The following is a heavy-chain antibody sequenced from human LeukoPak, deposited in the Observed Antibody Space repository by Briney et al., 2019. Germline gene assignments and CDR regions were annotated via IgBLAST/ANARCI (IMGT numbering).Heavy chain of an antibody. Sequence: GGSLRLSCAASGFTFSSYAMSWVRQPPGKGLEWVSGISGSGDNTYYADSVKGRFTISRDNSKKTLYLQMNSLRTEDTALYYCAKDRDGSDYFDYWGQGTLVTVSS. D-gene: IGHD3-10*01. CDR3: AKDRDGSDYFDY. J-gene: IGHJ4*02. CDR1: GFTFSSYA. V-gene: IGHV3-23*01. CDR2: ISGSGDNT.